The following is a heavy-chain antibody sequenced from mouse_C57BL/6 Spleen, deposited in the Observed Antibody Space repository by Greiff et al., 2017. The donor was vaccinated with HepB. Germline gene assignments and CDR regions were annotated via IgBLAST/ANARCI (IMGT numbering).Heavy chain of an antibody. CDR1: GYTFTSYW. J-gene: IGHJ3*01. D-gene: IGHD4-1*01. V-gene: IGHV1-50*01. CDR2: IDPSDSYT. CDR3: ELGRGKFAY. Sequence: QVQLQQPGAELVKPGASVKLSCKASGYTFTSYWMQWVKQRPGQGLEWIGEIDPSDSYTNYNQKFKGKATLTVDTSSSTAYMQLSSLTSEDSAVYYCELGRGKFAYWGQGTLVTVSA.